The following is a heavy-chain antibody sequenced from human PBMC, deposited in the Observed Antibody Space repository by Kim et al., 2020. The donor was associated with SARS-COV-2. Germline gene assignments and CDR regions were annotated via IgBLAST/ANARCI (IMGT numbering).Heavy chain of an antibody. CDR1: GFTFDDYT. CDR3: AKNYGDYWALDY. CDR2: ISWDGGST. J-gene: IGHJ4*01. V-gene: IGHV3-43*01. D-gene: IGHD4-17*01. Sequence: GGSLRLSCAASGFTFDDYTMHWVRQSPGKGLEWVSLISWDGGSTYYADSVKGRFTISRDNSKNSLYLQMNSLRTEDTALYYCAKNYGDYWALDYWGHGTLVTVSS.